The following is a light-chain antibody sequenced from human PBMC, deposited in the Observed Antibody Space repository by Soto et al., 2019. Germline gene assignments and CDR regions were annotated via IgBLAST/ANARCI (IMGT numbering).Light chain of an antibody. CDR3: CSYAVSSTWV. CDR1: SGDVGSYNL. CDR2: EGS. J-gene: IGLJ3*02. V-gene: IGLV2-23*01. Sequence: QAALTQPASVSGSPGQSITISCTGTSGDVGSYNLVSWYQQQSGRAPKLMIYEGSKRPSGVSNRFSGSKSGNTASLTISGLQAEDEADYYCCSYAVSSTWVFGGGTKLTVL.